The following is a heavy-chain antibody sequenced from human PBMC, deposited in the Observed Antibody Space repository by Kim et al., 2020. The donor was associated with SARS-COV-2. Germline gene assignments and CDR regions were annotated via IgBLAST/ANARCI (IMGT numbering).Heavy chain of an antibody. Sequence: GGSLRLSCAASGFTFSSYGMHWVRQAPGKGLEWVAVISYDGSNKYYADSVKGRFTISRDNSKNTLYLQMNSLRAEDTAVYYCAKGWVVYGGNSPYFDYWGQGTLSPSPQ. CDR3: AKGWVVYGGNSPYFDY. V-gene: IGHV3-30*18. D-gene: IGHD4-17*01. CDR1: GFTFSSYG. CDR2: ISYDGSNK. J-gene: IGHJ4*02.